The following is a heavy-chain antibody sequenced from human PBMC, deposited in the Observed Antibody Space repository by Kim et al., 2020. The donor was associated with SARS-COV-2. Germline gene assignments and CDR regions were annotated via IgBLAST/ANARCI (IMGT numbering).Heavy chain of an antibody. Sequence: NPALKSRVTISVDTSKNQFSLKLSSVTAADTAVYYCARIQLVWSENWFDPWGQGTLVTVSS. V-gene: IGHV4-59*01. D-gene: IGHD6-13*01. CDR3: ARIQLVWSENWFDP. J-gene: IGHJ5*02.